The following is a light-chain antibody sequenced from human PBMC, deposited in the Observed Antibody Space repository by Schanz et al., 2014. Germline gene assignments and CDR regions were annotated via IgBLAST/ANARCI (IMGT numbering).Light chain of an antibody. J-gene: IGKJ2*01. CDR2: WAS. V-gene: IGKV4-1*01. Sequence: DIVMTQSPDSLAVSLGERATIRCKSSQSVLSDSSYRNYVAWYQQKPGQPPKLLIYWASTRESGVPDRFTGSGSGTDFTLTISSLQAEDVAVYYCLQYYSISYTFGQGTKLEIK. CDR3: LQYYSISYT. CDR1: QSVLSDSSYRNY.